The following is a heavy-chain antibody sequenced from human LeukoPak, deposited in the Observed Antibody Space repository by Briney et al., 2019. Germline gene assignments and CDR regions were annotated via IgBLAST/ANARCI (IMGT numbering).Heavy chain of an antibody. J-gene: IGHJ5*02. V-gene: IGHV1-69*13. D-gene: IGHD5-12*01. Sequence: ASVKVSCKASGGTFSSYAISWVRQAPGQGLEWMGGIIPIFGTANYAQKFQGRVTITADESTSTAYMELSSLRSDDTAVYYCARDDIMERDWFDPWGQGTLVTVSS. CDR2: IIPIFGTA. CDR1: GGTFSSYA. CDR3: ARDDIMERDWFDP.